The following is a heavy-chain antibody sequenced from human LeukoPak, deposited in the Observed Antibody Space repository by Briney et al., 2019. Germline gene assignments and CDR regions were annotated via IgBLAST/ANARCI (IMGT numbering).Heavy chain of an antibody. D-gene: IGHD3-22*01. CDR2: IYYSGST. V-gene: IGHV4-31*03. CDR3: ARGSYSPPDYYYDSSGYYSTGAFDI. J-gene: IGHJ3*02. Sequence: SETLSLTCTVSGGSISSGGYYWSWIRQHPGKGLEWIGYIYYSGSTYYNPSLKSRVTISVDTSKNQFSLKLSSVTAADTAVYYCARGSYSPPDYYYDSSGYYSTGAFDIWGQGTMVTVSS. CDR1: GGSISSGGYY.